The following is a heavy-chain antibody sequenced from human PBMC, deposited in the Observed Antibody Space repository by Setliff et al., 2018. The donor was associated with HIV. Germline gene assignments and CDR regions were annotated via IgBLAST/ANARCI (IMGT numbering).Heavy chain of an antibody. V-gene: IGHV1-2*06. CDR2: INPNSGGT. J-gene: IGHJ4*02. D-gene: IGHD6-13*01. CDR1: GYKFTGHH. CDR3: ARGWIEQQLVLNY. Sequence: ASVKVSCKASGYKFTGHHIQWMRQAPGQGLEWMGRINPNSGGTNYAQKFQGRVTMTRDTSISTAYMEVSSLRSEDTAVYYCARGWIEQQLVLNYWGQGTLVTVSS.